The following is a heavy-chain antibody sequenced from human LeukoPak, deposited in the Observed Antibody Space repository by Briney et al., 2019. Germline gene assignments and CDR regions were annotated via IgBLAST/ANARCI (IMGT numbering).Heavy chain of an antibody. J-gene: IGHJ4*02. CDR3: AKDQRLEGSSEFY. CDR2: ISSSSSTI. V-gene: IGHV3-48*01. D-gene: IGHD1-26*01. Sequence: GGSLRLSCAASGFTFSSYSMNWVRQAPGKGLEWVSYISSSSSTIYYADSVKGRFTISRDNSKNTLYLQMNSLRAEDTAVYYCAKDQRLEGSSEFYWGQGTLVTVSS. CDR1: GFTFSSYS.